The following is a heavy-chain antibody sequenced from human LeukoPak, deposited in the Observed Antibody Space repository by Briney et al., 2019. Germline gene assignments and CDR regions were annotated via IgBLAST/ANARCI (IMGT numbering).Heavy chain of an antibody. CDR3: ARGTGYSYGYFDY. Sequence: GGSLRLSCAASAFTFSSYGMHWVRQAPGKGLEWVADIWSDGTNKDYAASVRGRFTISRDNSKNTLYLQMNSLKAGDTAVYYCARGTGYSYGYFDYWGQGTLVTVSS. V-gene: IGHV3-33*01. CDR2: IWSDGTNK. J-gene: IGHJ4*02. CDR1: AFTFSSYG. D-gene: IGHD5-18*01.